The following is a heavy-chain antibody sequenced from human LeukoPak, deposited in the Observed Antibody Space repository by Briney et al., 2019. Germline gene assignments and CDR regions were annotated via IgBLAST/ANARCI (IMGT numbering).Heavy chain of an antibody. Sequence: GGSRRLSCAASGFTFSSYAMSWVRQAPGKGLEWVSAISGSGGSTYYADSVKGRFTISRDNSKNTLYLQMNSLRAEDTAVYYCAKDAWLGTMVTTGFLDYWGQGTLVTVSS. D-gene: IGHD4-17*01. CDR1: GFTFSSYA. J-gene: IGHJ4*02. CDR2: ISGSGGST. CDR3: AKDAWLGTMVTTGFLDY. V-gene: IGHV3-23*01.